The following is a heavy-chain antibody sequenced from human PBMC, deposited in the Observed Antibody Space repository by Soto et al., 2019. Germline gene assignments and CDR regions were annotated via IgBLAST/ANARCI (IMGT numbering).Heavy chain of an antibody. J-gene: IGHJ5*02. V-gene: IGHV4-61*01. CDR1: GGSVSSGSYY. CDR2: IYYSGST. Sequence: PSETLSLTCTVSGGSVSSGSYYWSWIRQPPGKGLEWIGYIYYSGSTNYNPSLKSRVTISVDTSKNQFSLKLSSVTAADTAVYYCARGIRFLEWLSLNWFDPWGQGTLVTVSS. CDR3: ARGIRFLEWLSLNWFDP. D-gene: IGHD3-3*01.